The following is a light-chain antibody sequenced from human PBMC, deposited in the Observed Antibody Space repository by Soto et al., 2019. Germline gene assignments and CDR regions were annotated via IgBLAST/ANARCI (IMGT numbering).Light chain of an antibody. CDR3: QQYNSFAPYS. J-gene: IGKJ2*03. Sequence: DIHMTQSPSTLSASVGDRVTITCRSSQSISFWLAWYQQKPGKAPKLLIYDASTLYSGVPSRFSGSRSGTEFTLTISSLQPDDFASYYGQQYNSFAPYSFGQGTKMEI. CDR2: DAS. V-gene: IGKV1-5*01. CDR1: QSISFW.